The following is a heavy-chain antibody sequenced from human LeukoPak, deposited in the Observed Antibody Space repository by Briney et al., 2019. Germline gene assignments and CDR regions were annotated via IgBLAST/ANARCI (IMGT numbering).Heavy chain of an antibody. Sequence: PSETLSLTCTVSGYSISSGYYWGWIRQPPGKGLEWIGSIYHSGSTYYNPSLKSRVTISVDTSTNQFSLKLSSVTAADTAVYYCAREGRDYDYVWGSSPLDYWGQGTLVTVSS. CDR2: IYHSGST. CDR3: AREGRDYDYVWGSSPLDY. D-gene: IGHD3-16*01. J-gene: IGHJ4*02. V-gene: IGHV4-38-2*02. CDR1: GYSISSGYY.